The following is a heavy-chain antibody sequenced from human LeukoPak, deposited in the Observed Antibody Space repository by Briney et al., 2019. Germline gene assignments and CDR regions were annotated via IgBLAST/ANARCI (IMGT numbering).Heavy chain of an antibody. CDR3: STVSGAGNKDFDY. V-gene: IGHV3-15*01. D-gene: IGHD2/OR15-2a*01. CDR2: IRSHRDGGTT. Sequence: PGGSLRLSCAASGFTSSDIWMSLVRQAPGKGLEWVGCIRSHRDGGTTDYAAFVKGRFIISRDDSKGIVYLQMNTLTTEDTAVYSCSTVSGAGNKDFDYWGQGTLVSVSS. CDR1: GFTSSDIW. J-gene: IGHJ4*02.